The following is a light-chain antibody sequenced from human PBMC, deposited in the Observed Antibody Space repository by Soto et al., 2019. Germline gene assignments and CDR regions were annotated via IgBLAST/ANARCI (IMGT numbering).Light chain of an antibody. Sequence: QSVLTQPPPAAGSPGQSVTISCTGTSSDVVGYNYVSWYQQHPGKAPKLMIYEVSKRPSGVPDRFSGSKSGNTASLTVSGLQAEDEADSYCSSYAGSNNWGVFGTGTKVTVL. CDR1: SSDVVGYNY. V-gene: IGLV2-8*01. CDR3: SSYAGSNNWGV. CDR2: EVS. J-gene: IGLJ1*01.